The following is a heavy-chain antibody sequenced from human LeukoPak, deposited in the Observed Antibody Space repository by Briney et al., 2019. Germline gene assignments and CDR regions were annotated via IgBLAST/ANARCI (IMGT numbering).Heavy chain of an antibody. J-gene: IGHJ4*02. CDR3: ARGGYSYGLIFPFDY. CDR1: GYTFTSYG. V-gene: IGHV1-18*01. Sequence: ASVKVSCKASGYTFTSYGISWVRQAPGQGLEWMGWISAYNGNTNYAQKLQGRVTMTTDTSTSTAYMELRSLRSEDTAVYYCARGGYSYGLIFPFDYWGQGTLVTVSS. CDR2: ISAYNGNT. D-gene: IGHD5-18*01.